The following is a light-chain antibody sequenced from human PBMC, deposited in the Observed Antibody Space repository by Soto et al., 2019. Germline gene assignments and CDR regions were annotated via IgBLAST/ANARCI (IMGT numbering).Light chain of an antibody. Sequence: DIHMTQSPSSVSASIGDTVTITFRASQDINVYLNWYQQKPGEVPKLLIYSASSLHSGVPSRFTGSGSETDFTLTIRSLQPEDFATYYCQHGYVAPYNFGQGTKVDIK. CDR1: QDINVY. J-gene: IGKJ2*01. CDR3: QHGYVAPYN. CDR2: SAS. V-gene: IGKV1-39*01.